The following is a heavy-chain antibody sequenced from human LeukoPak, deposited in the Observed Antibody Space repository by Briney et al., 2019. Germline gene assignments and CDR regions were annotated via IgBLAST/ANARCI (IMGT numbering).Heavy chain of an antibody. CDR2: FDPEDGET. CDR1: GYTLTELS. V-gene: IGHV1-24*01. J-gene: IGHJ4*02. CDR3: ATGYYYDSSGYPRAPPDY. D-gene: IGHD3-22*01. Sequence: ASVKVSCKVSGYTLTELSMHWVRQAPGKGLEWMGGFDPEDGETIYAQKFQGRVTMTEDTSTDTAYMELSSLRSEDTAVYYCATGYYYDSSGYPRAPPDYWGQGTLVTVSS.